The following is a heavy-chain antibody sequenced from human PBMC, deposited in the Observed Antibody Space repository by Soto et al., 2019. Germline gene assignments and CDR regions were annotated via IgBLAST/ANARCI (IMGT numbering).Heavy chain of an antibody. CDR3: AGLPPITYYYDSSGSPDAFDI. D-gene: IGHD3-22*01. CDR2: IYPGDSDT. CDR1: GYSFTSYW. Sequence: PGESLKISCKGSGYSFTSYWIGWVRQMPGKGLEWMGIIYPGDSDTRYSPSFQGQVTISADKSISTAYLQWSSLKASDTAMYYCAGLPPITYYYDSSGSPDAFDIWGQGTMVTVSS. J-gene: IGHJ3*02. V-gene: IGHV5-51*01.